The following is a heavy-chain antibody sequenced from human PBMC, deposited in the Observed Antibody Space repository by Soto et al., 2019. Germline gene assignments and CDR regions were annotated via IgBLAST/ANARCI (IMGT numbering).Heavy chain of an antibody. CDR2: IIPIFGTA. V-gene: IGHV1-69*13. CDR3: ARVSGWYDEYYFDY. J-gene: IGHJ4*02. D-gene: IGHD6-19*01. CDR1: GGPFSSYA. Sequence: SVKVSCKACGGPFSSYAISLVRQAPGQGLEWMGGIIPIFGTANYAQKFQGRVTITADESTSTAYMELSSLRSEDTAVYYCARVSGWYDEYYFDYWGQGTLVTVSS.